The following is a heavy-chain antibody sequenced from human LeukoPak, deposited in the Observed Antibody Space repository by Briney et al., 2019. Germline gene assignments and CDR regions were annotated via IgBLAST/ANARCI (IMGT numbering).Heavy chain of an antibody. D-gene: IGHD3-3*01. Sequence: ASVKVSCKASGYTFTGYYMHWVRQAPGQGLGWMGWINPNSGGTNYAQKFQGRVTMTRDTSISTAYMELSRLRSDDTAVYYCARGPTIFGVVSADYYYYYMDVWGKGTTVTVSS. CDR1: GYTFTGYY. J-gene: IGHJ6*03. V-gene: IGHV1-2*02. CDR3: ARGPTIFGVVSADYYYYYMDV. CDR2: INPNSGGT.